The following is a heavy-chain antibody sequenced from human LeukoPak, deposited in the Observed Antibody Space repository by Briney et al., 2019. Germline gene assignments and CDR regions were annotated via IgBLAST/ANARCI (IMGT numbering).Heavy chain of an antibody. Sequence: PGGSLRLSCAASGFTFSSYWMSWVRQAPGKGLEWVANIKQGGSEKYYVDSVKGRFTISRDNAKNSLYLQMNSLRAEDTAVYYCAKGVTLYYYYDSSGSDYWGQGTLVTVSS. D-gene: IGHD3-22*01. CDR1: GFTFSSYW. CDR2: IKQGGSEK. CDR3: AKGVTLYYYYDSSGSDY. V-gene: IGHV3-7*01. J-gene: IGHJ4*02.